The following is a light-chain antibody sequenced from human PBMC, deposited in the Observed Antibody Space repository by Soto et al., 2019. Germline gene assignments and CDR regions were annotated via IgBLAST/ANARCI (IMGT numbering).Light chain of an antibody. CDR2: EVS. V-gene: IGLV2-14*01. Sequence: QSALTQPASVSGSPGQSITISCTGTSSDVGYFNYVSWYQQHPGKAPKLMIYEVSNRPSGVSNRFSGSKSGNTASLTISGLQAEDEADYFCSSYTISSTWVFGGGTKVTVL. J-gene: IGLJ3*02. CDR3: SSYTISSTWV. CDR1: SSDVGYFNY.